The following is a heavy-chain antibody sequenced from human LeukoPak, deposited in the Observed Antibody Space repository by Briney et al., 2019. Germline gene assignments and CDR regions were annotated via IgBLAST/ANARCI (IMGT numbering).Heavy chain of an antibody. J-gene: IGHJ4*02. CDR1: GGSFSGYY. CDR2: INHSGST. V-gene: IGHV4-34*01. D-gene: IGHD3-22*01. CDR3: ARDYYDGIGYYYEDY. Sequence: SETLSLTCAVYGGSFSGYYWSWIRQPPGKGLEWIGEINHSGSTNYNPSLKSRVTISVDRSKNQFSLKLSSVTAADTAVYYCARDYYDGIGYYYEDYWGQGTLVTVSS.